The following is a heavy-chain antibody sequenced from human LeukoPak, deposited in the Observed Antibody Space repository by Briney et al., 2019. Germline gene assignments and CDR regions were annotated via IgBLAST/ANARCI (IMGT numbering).Heavy chain of an antibody. CDR3: ASDISGSGSYLAGTMDY. CDR2: ISGSGGST. J-gene: IGHJ4*02. D-gene: IGHD3-10*01. CDR1: GFTFSSYA. V-gene: IGHV3-23*01. Sequence: GGSLRLSCAASGFTFSSYAMSWVRQAPGKGLEWVSAISGSGGSTYYADSMKGRFTISRDNAKNSLYLQMDSLRVEDTAVYYCASDISGSGSYLAGTMDYWGQGTLVTVSS.